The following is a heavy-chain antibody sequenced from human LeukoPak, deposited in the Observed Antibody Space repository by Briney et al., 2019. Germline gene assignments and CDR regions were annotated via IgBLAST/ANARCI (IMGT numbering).Heavy chain of an antibody. Sequence: GGSLRLSCAASGFTFSSYWMSWVRQAPGKGLEWVANIKQDGSVKYFVDSVKGRFTISRDNVKNSLYLQMNSLRVEDTAVYYCARCLGAPDHWGQGTLVTVSS. CDR1: GFTFSSYW. D-gene: IGHD1-26*01. CDR3: ARCLGAPDH. V-gene: IGHV3-7*03. CDR2: IKQDGSVK. J-gene: IGHJ4*02.